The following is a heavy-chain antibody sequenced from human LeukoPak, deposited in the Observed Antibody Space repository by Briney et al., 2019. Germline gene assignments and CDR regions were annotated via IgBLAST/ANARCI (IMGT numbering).Heavy chain of an antibody. V-gene: IGHV1-69*01. CDR3: ARLLGEHYDILTGPFDY. CDR1: GGTISRYA. J-gene: IGHJ4*02. Sequence: SVKVSCKASGGTISRYAISWVRQAPGQGLEWMGGIIPIFGTANYAQKFQGRVTITADESTSTAYMELSSLRSEDTAVYYCARLLGEHYDILTGPFDYWGQGPLVTVSS. CDR2: IIPIFGTA. D-gene: IGHD3-9*01.